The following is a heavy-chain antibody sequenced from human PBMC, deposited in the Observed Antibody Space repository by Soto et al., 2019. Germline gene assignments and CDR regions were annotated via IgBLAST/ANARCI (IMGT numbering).Heavy chain of an antibody. Sequence: ASVKLSCKASGYTFTSTYMQWVLQAPGQELEYMGRIYPSGGSTDNAQKLQGRVTMTRDTSTSTVYMELTSLTSEDTAVYYCARVYAGAWRVNDNSRAFDMWCQRTIVTGSS. V-gene: IGHV1-46*03. D-gene: IGHD3-9*01. CDR2: IYPSGGST. CDR3: ARVYAGAWRVNDNSRAFDM. J-gene: IGHJ3*02. CDR1: GYTFTSTY.